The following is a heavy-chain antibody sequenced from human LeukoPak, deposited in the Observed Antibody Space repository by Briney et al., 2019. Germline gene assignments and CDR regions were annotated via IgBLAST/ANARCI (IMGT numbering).Heavy chain of an antibody. V-gene: IGHV1-69*13. CDR3: ARATGKDILTGRKLDY. J-gene: IGHJ4*02. Sequence: ASVKVSCKASGGTLSSYAISWVRQAPGQGLEWMGGIIPIFGTANYAQKFQGRVTITADESTSTAYMELSSLRSEDTAVYYCARATGKDILTGRKLDYWGQGTLVTVSS. CDR1: GGTLSSYA. CDR2: IIPIFGTA. D-gene: IGHD3-9*01.